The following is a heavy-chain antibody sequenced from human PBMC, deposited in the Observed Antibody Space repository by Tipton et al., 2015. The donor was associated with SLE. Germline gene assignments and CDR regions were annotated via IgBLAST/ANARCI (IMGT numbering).Heavy chain of an antibody. CDR1: GGSLSGYS. Sequence: TLSLTCAVYGGSLSGYSWSWIRQSPGKGLEWIGEINHGGSTNYNPSLKSRVPISLDTPKNQFSLRRTPVTAADTAVYYCARGVSGYFHYCYMDVWGRGTTVTISS. D-gene: IGHD3-16*01. CDR2: INHGGST. J-gene: IGHJ6*03. V-gene: IGHV4-34*01. CDR3: ARGVSGYFHYCYMDV.